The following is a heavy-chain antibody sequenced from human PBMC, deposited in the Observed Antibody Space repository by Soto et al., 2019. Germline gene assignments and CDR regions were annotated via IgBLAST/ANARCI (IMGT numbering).Heavy chain of an antibody. Sequence: EVQLVESGGGLVKPGGSLRLSCAASGFTFSSYSMNWVRQAPGKGLEWVSSISSSSSYIYYADSVKGRFTISRDNAKNSLYLQMNSLRAEDTAVYYCARAPEGRRPDVYWGQGTLVTVSS. CDR1: GFTFSSYS. CDR3: ARAPEGRRPDVY. J-gene: IGHJ4*02. CDR2: ISSSSSYI. V-gene: IGHV3-21*01.